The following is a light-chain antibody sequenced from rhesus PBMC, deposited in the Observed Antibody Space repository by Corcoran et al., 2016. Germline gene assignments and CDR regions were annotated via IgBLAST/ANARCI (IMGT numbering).Light chain of an antibody. CDR1: QGISSY. J-gene: IGKJ4*01. V-gene: IGKV1-37*01. CDR2: YAS. CDR3: QQYNSAPLT. Sequence: DIQMTQSPSSLSASVGDRVTITCRASQGISSYLAWYQQKPGKAPKPLIYYASNLESGVPSRFRGSGTGTEFTLTISSLQPEDFATYYGQQYNSAPLTFGGGTKVELK.